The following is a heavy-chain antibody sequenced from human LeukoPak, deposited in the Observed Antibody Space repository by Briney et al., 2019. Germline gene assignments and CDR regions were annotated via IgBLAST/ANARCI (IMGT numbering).Heavy chain of an antibody. D-gene: IGHD5-18*01. CDR3: AKTPMGQSYYYYFMDV. Sequence: GGSLRLSCAASGFTFDDYAMHWVRQAPGKGLEWVSGISWNSGSIGYADSVKGRFTISRDNAKNSLYLQMNSLRAEDTAFYYCAKTPMGQSYYYYFMDVWGTGTTVTISS. J-gene: IGHJ6*03. CDR2: ISWNSGSI. CDR1: GFTFDDYA. V-gene: IGHV3-9*01.